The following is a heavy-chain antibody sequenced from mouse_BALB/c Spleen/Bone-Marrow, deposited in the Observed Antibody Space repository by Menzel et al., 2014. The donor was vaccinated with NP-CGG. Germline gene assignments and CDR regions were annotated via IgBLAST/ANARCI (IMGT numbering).Heavy chain of an antibody. Sequence: QVQLKQSGAELARPGASVKMSCKASGYTFTGYTMHWVKQRPGQGLEWIGYINPSSGYTNYNQKFKDKATLTADKSSSTAYMQLSSLTSEDSAVYYCARERNWDSFAYWGQGTLVTVSA. D-gene: IGHD4-1*01. V-gene: IGHV1-4*01. CDR2: INPSSGYT. J-gene: IGHJ3*01. CDR3: ARERNWDSFAY. CDR1: GYTFTGYT.